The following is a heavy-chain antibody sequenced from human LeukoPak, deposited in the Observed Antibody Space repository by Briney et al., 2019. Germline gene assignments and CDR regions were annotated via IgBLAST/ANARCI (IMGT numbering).Heavy chain of an antibody. D-gene: IGHD3-9*01. V-gene: IGHV4-4*07. CDR1: GGSISSYY. CDR3: ARDKRGILALDNWFDP. Sequence: PSETLSLTCTVSGGSISSYYWSWIRQPAGKGLEWLGRIYTSGSTNYNPSLKSRVTMSVDTSKNQFSLKLSSVTAADTAVYYCARDKRGILALDNWFDPWGQGTLVTVSS. J-gene: IGHJ5*02. CDR2: IYTSGST.